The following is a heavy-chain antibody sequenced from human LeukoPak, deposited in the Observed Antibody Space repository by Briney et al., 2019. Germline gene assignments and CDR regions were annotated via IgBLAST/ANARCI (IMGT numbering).Heavy chain of an antibody. CDR2: ISGSGGST. CDR3: AYYYDSSGYPLPLDY. Sequence: GGTLRLSCAASGFTFSSYGMSWVRQAPGKGLEWVSAISGSGGSTYYADSVKGRFTISRDNSKNTLYLQMNSLRAEDTAVYYCAYYYDSSGYPLPLDYWGQGTLVTVSS. CDR1: GFTFSSYG. D-gene: IGHD3-22*01. J-gene: IGHJ4*02. V-gene: IGHV3-23*01.